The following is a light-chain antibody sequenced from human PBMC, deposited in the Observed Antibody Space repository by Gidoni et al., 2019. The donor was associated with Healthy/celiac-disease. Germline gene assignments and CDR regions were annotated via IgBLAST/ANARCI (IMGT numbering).Light chain of an antibody. J-gene: IGKJ1*01. CDR2: GAS. Sequence: IVLTPSLGTLSLSPGERATLPCRSSQSVSSSYLAWYQQKPGQAPRLLIYGASSRATGIPDRFSGSGSGTDFTLTISRLEPEDFAVYYCQQYGSSPWTFGEGTKVEIK. V-gene: IGKV3-20*01. CDR1: QSVSSSY. CDR3: QQYGSSPWT.